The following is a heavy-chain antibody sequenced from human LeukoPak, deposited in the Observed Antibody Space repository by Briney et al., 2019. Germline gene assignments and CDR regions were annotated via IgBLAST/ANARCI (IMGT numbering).Heavy chain of an antibody. CDR2: INHSGST. V-gene: IGHV4-34*01. D-gene: IGHD6-19*01. CDR3: ARGGVAVAPYFDY. J-gene: IGHJ4*02. CDR1: GGSFSGYY. Sequence: SETPSLTCAVYGGSFSGYYWSWIRQPPGKGLEWIGEINHSGSTNYNPSLKSRVTISVDTSKNQFSLKLSSVTAADTAVYYCARGGVAVAPYFDYWGQGTLVTVSS.